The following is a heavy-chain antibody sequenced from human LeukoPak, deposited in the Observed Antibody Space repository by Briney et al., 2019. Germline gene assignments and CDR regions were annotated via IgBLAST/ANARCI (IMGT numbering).Heavy chain of an antibody. J-gene: IGHJ4*02. D-gene: IGHD6-13*01. Sequence: GGSRRLSGAASGLTFISYGMHWVRKAPGKGLEWVAVIWYDGSNKYYAASVKGRFTISRDNSKNTLYLQMNSLRAEDTAVYYCARNSNIAAAGAFDYWGQGTLVTVSS. CDR3: ARNSNIAAAGAFDY. CDR1: GLTFISYG. V-gene: IGHV3-33*01. CDR2: IWYDGSNK.